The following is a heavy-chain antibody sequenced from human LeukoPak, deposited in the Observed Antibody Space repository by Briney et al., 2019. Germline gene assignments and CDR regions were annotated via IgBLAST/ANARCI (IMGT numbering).Heavy chain of an antibody. V-gene: IGHV1-2*02. CDR3: ARDGYCSGGSCYSWFDP. Sequence: ASVKVSCKASGYTFTGYYMHWVRQAPGQGLEWMGWINPNSGGTNYAQKFQGRVTMTRDTSISTAYMELSRLRSDDTAVYYRARDGYCSGGSCYSWFDPWGQGTLVTVSS. D-gene: IGHD2-15*01. CDR2: INPNSGGT. CDR1: GYTFTGYY. J-gene: IGHJ5*02.